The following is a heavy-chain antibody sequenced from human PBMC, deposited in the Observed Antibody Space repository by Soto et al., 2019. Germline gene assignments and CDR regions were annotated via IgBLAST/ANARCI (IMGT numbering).Heavy chain of an antibody. CDR1: GGSISSGDYY. V-gene: IGHV4-30-4*01. CDR3: ARESGPMVTTYYYGMDV. D-gene: IGHD4-17*01. Sequence: QVQLQESGPGLVKPSQTLSLTCTVSGGSISSGDYYWGWIRQPPGQGLEWIGYIYYSGSTYDNPSLKRKVTTSVDTSKHQFSLKLRSVTAAETAVYYCARESGPMVTTYYYGMDVWGQGTTVTVFS. CDR2: IYYSGST. J-gene: IGHJ6*02.